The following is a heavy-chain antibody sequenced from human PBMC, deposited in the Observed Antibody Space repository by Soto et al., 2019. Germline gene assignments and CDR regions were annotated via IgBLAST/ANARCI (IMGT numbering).Heavy chain of an antibody. CDR2: IHHSGST. CDR1: GGSFDGYY. V-gene: IGHV4-34*01. J-gene: IGHJ4*02. CDR3: ARGVDSWSGYLF. Sequence: SETLSLTCALYGGSFDGYYWSWIRQSPGKGPEWIGEIHHSGSTKYNPSLKSRVSLSVDTSTKQFSLKMTSMTAADRGVHYCARGVDSWSGYLFWGQGTPVTVSS. D-gene: IGHD3-3*01.